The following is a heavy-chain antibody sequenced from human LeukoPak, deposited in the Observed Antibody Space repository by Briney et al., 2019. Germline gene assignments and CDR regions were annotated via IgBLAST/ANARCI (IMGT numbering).Heavy chain of an antibody. CDR2: IFPGDSEI. J-gene: IGHJ5*02. Sequence: GESLKISCKASGYMFTNTYIGWVRQMPGEGPDWVGTIFPGDSEIRYSPSFQGRVIISADKSINTAYLQWYSLKASDTATYYRARLGAQFIDLWSQGTRVTVSS. CDR1: GYMFTNTY. V-gene: IGHV5-51*01. D-gene: IGHD3-16*01. CDR3: ARLGAQFIDL.